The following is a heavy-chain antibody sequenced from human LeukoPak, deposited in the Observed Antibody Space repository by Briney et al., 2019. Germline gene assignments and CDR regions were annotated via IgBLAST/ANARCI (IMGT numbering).Heavy chain of an antibody. J-gene: IGHJ5*02. CDR1: GFTFSSYL. V-gene: IGHV3-7*01. Sequence: PGGSLRLSCPASGFTFSSYLMSWVRQAPGKGLELVANIKQDGSEKYYVVSVKGRFTISRDNAKNSLYLQMNSLRAEDTAVYYCARGQIQLWFPWGQGTLVTVSS. CDR3: ARGQIQLWFP. CDR2: IKQDGSEK. D-gene: IGHD5-18*01.